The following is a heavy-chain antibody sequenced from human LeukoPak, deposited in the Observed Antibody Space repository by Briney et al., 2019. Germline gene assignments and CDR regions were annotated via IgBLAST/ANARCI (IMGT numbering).Heavy chain of an antibody. CDR2: ISRSSRHV. V-gene: IGHV3-21*01. CDR1: GFTFSDYS. CDR3: VRDLMGSGSTTAYLHH. Sequence: GGSLRLSCAASGFTFSDYSMNWVRQAPGKGLEWVSSISRSSRHVYYAGSVKGRFTISRDNAKNSLYLQMNSLRAEDMAVYFCVRDLMGSGSTTAYLHHWGQGTLVTISS. J-gene: IGHJ1*01. D-gene: IGHD1-1*01.